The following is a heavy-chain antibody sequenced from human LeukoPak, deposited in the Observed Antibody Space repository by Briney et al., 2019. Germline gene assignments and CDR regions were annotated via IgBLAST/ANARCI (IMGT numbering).Heavy chain of an antibody. CDR3: ARDGVELAFDY. D-gene: IGHD6-6*01. CDR2: ISYDGSNK. CDR1: GFTFRCLG. V-gene: IGHV3-30*19. Sequence: GSLRISFAAPGFTFRCLGIELVRQASGKGLEWVAVISYDGSNKYYADSVKGRFTISRDNSKNTLYLQMNSLRAEDTAVYYCARDGVELAFDYWGQGTLVTVSS. J-gene: IGHJ4*02.